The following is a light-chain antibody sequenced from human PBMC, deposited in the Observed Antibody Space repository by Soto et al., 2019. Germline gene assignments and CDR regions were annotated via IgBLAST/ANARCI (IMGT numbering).Light chain of an antibody. CDR3: QQYGSSPLT. J-gene: IGKJ4*01. CDR1: QSVSSSY. Sequence: EIVLTQSPGTLSLSPGERATLSCRASQSVSSSYLAWYQQNPGQAPRLLIYGASSRATGIPDRFSGSGSGTDFTLTISRLEPDDFAVYYCQQYGSSPLTFGGGTKVEIK. V-gene: IGKV3-20*01. CDR2: GAS.